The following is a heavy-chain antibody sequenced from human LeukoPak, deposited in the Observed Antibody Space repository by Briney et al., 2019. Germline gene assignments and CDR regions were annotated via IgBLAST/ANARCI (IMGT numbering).Heavy chain of an antibody. V-gene: IGHV1-2*02. J-gene: IGHJ4*02. CDR1: GYTFTAYY. D-gene: IGHD6-19*01. Sequence: ASVKVSCKASGYTFTAYYLHWVRQAPGQGLEWMGWINPNSGGTNFVQKFQGRVTMTRDTSTNTAYMELRRLRSDDTAVYYCASGYSSGWAGNYWGQGTLVTVSS. CDR2: INPNSGGT. CDR3: ASGYSSGWAGNY.